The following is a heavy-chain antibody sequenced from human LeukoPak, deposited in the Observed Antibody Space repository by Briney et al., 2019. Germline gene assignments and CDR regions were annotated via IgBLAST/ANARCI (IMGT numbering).Heavy chain of an antibody. D-gene: IGHD6-13*01. Sequence: GGSLRLSCAASGFTFSNYGMHWVRQAPGKGLEWVAFIRYDESNKYYADSVKGRFTISRDNSKNTLYLQMNSLRAEDTAVYYCAKRYEAAGTLDYWGQGTLVTVSS. V-gene: IGHV3-30*02. CDR1: GFTFSNYG. J-gene: IGHJ4*02. CDR3: AKRYEAAGTLDY. CDR2: IRYDESNK.